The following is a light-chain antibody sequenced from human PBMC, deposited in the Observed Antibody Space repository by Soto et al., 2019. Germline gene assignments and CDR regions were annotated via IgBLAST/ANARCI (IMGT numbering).Light chain of an antibody. V-gene: IGKV1-13*02. J-gene: IGKJ4*01. Sequence: AIQLTQSPSSLSASVGDRITITCRASQAISTSLAWYHQKPGKPPKLLIYDASSLQSGVPSRFSGSGFGTDFTLTVSSLQAEDFGTYYCQQCNTYPLTSGGGTKVEI. CDR3: QQCNTYPLT. CDR1: QAISTS. CDR2: DAS.